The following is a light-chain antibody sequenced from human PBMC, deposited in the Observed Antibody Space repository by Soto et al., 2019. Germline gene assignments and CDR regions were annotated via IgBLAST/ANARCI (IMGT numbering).Light chain of an antibody. CDR1: SSDIGGYDY. J-gene: IGLJ3*02. Sequence: QSVLTQPTSASGSPGQSVTIPCTGTSSDIGGYDYVSWYQQHPGKAPKLIIYEVSKRPSGVPDRFSGSKSGNTASLTVSGLQAEDEADYYCSSYAGSNNLVFAGGTKVTVL. CDR3: SSYAGSNNLV. CDR2: EVS. V-gene: IGLV2-8*01.